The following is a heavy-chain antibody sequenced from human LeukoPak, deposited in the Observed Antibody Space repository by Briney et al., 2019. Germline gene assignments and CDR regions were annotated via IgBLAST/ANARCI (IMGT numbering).Heavy chain of an antibody. CDR1: GGSVSSNAYY. D-gene: IGHD5-24*01. V-gene: IGHV4-39*01. CDR3: ARLGGYNLSRNAFDI. J-gene: IGHJ3*02. Sequence: SETLSLTCTVSGGSVSSNAYYWGWIRQTPGKGLEWIGNAYFSGHKYYNPSLKSRVTIFVDTSKNEFSLKLSSVTAADTAVYYCARLGGYNLSRNAFDIWGRGTLVTVSP. CDR2: AYFSGHK.